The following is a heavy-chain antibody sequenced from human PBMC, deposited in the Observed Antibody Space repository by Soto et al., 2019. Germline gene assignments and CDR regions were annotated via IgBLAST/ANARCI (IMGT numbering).Heavy chain of an antibody. Sequence: QVQLVQSGGGVVQPGTSLRLSCAASGFIFSDYVMYWFRQTPGKGLEWMAVISYDGTNKHYANSVKGRFFISRDNSNNTLYLQMSSMRPEYSAIYYCARDNNVVYQGACDLWGRWTLVAVSS. J-gene: IGHJ2*01. CDR3: ARDNNVVYQGACDL. CDR2: ISYDGTNK. D-gene: IGHD6-13*01. CDR1: GFIFSDYV. V-gene: IGHV3-30*04.